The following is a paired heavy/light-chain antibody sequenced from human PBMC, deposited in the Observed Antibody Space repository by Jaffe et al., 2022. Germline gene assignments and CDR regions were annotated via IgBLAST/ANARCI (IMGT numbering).Heavy chain of an antibody. Sequence: QVQLQESGPGLVKPSETLSLTCTVSGGSISNYYWSWLRQSPGKGLEWIGYIYYSGTTNYNPSLLSRVTISVDTSRNQFSLKLRSVTAADTAVYYCASGYSSGYYYLDFWGQGTLVTVSS. CDR1: GGSISNYY. V-gene: IGHV4-59*01. D-gene: IGHD6-19*01. J-gene: IGHJ4*02. CDR3: ASGYSSGYYYLDF. CDR2: IYYSGTT.
Light chain of an antibody. J-gene: IGKJ2*01. CDR1: QSVSSG. CDR3: QQYNNWPPYT. V-gene: IGKV3-15*01. Sequence: EIVMTQSPTTLSVSPGERATLSCRASQSVSSGLAWYQQKPGQAPRLLIYGASTRATGIPARFSGSGSGTEFTLTISSLQSEDFAIYYCQQYNNWPPYTFGQGTKLEIK. CDR2: GAS.